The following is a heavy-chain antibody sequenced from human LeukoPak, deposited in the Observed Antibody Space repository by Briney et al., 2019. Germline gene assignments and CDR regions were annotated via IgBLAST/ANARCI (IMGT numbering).Heavy chain of an antibody. CDR2: IWYDGSNE. CDR1: GFTFSSYA. CDR3: AKSVASDAY. V-gene: IGHV3-33*06. J-gene: IGHJ4*02. Sequence: GGSLRLSCAASGFTFSSYAMSWVRQAPGKGLEWVAVIWYDGSNEYYADSVKGRFTISRDNSKNTLYLQMNSLRAEDTAVYYCAKSVASDAYWGQGTLVTVSS. D-gene: IGHD5-12*01.